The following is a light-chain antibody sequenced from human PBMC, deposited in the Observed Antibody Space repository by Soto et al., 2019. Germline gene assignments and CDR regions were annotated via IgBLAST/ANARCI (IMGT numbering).Light chain of an antibody. Sequence: QSVLTQPASVSGSPGPSITISCTGTSSDVGRYNYVSWYQQHPGKAPKLMIYDVNNRPSGVSNRFSGSKSGNTASLTISGLQAEDEADYYCSSYTSSSTRVVFGGGTKRTVL. J-gene: IGLJ2*01. CDR2: DVN. V-gene: IGLV2-14*01. CDR1: SSDVGRYNY. CDR3: SSYTSSSTRVV.